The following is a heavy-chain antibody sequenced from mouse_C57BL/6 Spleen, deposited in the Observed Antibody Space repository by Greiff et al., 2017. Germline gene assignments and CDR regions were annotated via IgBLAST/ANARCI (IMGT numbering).Heavy chain of an antibody. V-gene: IGHV1-52*01. J-gene: IGHJ3*01. CDR2: IDPSDSET. Sequence: VQLQQSGAELVRPGSSVKLSCKASGYTFTSYWMHWVKQRPIQGLEWIGNIDPSDSETHYNQKFKDKATLTVDKSSSTAYMQLSSLTSEDSAVYYCARGDYEGFAYWGQGTLVTVSA. CDR1: GYTFTSYW. CDR3: ARGDYEGFAY. D-gene: IGHD2-4*01.